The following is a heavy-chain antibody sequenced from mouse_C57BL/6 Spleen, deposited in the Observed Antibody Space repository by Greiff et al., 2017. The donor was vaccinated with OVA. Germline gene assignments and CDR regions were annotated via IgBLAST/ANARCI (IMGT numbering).Heavy chain of an antibody. D-gene: IGHD4-1*01. CDR1: GFTFSDYY. V-gene: IGHV5-16*01. CDR3: ARDRNWDGYFDV. CDR2: INYDGSST. J-gene: IGHJ1*03. Sequence: EVKVEESEGGLVQPGSSMKLSCTASGFTFSDYYMAWVRQVPEKGLEWVANINYDGSSTYYLDSLKSRFIISRDNAKNILYLQMSSLKSEDTATYYCARDRNWDGYFDVWGTGTTVTVSS.